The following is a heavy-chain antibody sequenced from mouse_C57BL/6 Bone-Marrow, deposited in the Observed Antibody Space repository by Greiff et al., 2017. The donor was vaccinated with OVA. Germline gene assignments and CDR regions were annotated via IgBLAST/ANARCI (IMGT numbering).Heavy chain of an antibody. J-gene: IGHJ3*01. CDR3: VREDYGSIAY. V-gene: IGHV10-1*01. CDR1: GFSFNTYA. D-gene: IGHD1-1*01. Sequence: EVKLQESGGGLVQPKGSLKLSCAASGFSFNTYAMNWVRQAPGKGLEWVARIRSKSNNYATYYADSVKDRFTISRDDSESMLYLQMNNLKTEDTAMYYCVREDYGSIAYWGQGTLVTVSA. CDR2: IRSKSNNYAT.